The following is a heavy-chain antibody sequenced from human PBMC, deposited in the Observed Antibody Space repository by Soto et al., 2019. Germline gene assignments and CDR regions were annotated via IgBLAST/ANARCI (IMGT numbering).Heavy chain of an antibody. D-gene: IGHD1-26*01. Sequence: QVPLVQSGAEVKKPGSSVKVSCKASGGTFSSYAISWVRQAPGQGLEWMGGIIPIFGTANYAQKFQGRVTITADKSTSTAYMALSSLRSEDTAVYYCARNGEGGATHDYWGQGTLVTVSS. V-gene: IGHV1-69*06. CDR1: GGTFSSYA. CDR2: IIPIFGTA. CDR3: ARNGEGGATHDY. J-gene: IGHJ4*02.